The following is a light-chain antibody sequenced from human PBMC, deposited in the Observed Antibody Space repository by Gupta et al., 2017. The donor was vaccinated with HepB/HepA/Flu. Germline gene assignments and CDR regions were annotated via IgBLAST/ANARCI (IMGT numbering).Light chain of an antibody. V-gene: IGLV2-14*03. Sequence: QSALTQPASVSGSPGRSLTISCTGTSSDVGGYNFVSWYQQHPGKAPKFMIYDVSTRPPGVSHRFSGSKSGNTASLTISGLQAEDEADYYCSSYRSSSTWVFGGGTKLTVL. J-gene: IGLJ3*02. CDR2: DVS. CDR3: SSYRSSSTWV. CDR1: SSDVGGYNF.